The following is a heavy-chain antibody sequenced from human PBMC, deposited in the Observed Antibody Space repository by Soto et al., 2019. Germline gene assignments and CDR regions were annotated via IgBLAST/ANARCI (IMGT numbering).Heavy chain of an antibody. CDR2: INAGNGNT. CDR3: ARVAAARPAYGMDV. D-gene: IGHD6-6*01. Sequence: ASVKVSCKASGYTFTSYSMHWVLQAPEQRLEWMGWINAGNGNTKYSQKFQGRVTITRDTSASTAYMELSSLRSEDTAVYYCARVAAARPAYGMDVWGQGTTVTVSS. J-gene: IGHJ6*02. CDR1: GYTFTSYS. V-gene: IGHV1-3*01.